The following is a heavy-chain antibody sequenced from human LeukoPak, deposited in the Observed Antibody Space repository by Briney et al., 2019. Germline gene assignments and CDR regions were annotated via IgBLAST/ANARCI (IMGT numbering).Heavy chain of an antibody. Sequence: AGGSLRLSCAASGFTFSSYWMHWVRQAPGKGLVWVSRINSDGSSTSYADSVKGRFTISRDNAKNSLYLQMNSLRAEDTAVYYCARVRTVTPYYGMDVWGPGTTVTVSS. CDR1: GFTFSSYW. V-gene: IGHV3-74*01. J-gene: IGHJ6*02. CDR2: INSDGSST. CDR3: ARVRTVTPYYGMDV. D-gene: IGHD4-17*01.